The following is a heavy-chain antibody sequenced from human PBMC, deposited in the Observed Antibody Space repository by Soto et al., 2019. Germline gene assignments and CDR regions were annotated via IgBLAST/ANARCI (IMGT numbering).Heavy chain of an antibody. Sequence: QVTLKESGPTLVKPTQTLTLTCTVSGLSLRTTGVGVGWVRQPPGQALEWLALLYWDDDKRYSLSLRSRLTIAKGISEKQVVLTMTNMDTVDTATYYCVQSRCGGDCLEIYSSHAYNGLDVWGQGTTVTVSS. CDR2: LYWDDDK. J-gene: IGHJ6*02. CDR1: GLSLRTTGVG. D-gene: IGHD2-21*02. V-gene: IGHV2-5*02. CDR3: VQSRCGGDCLEIYSSHAYNGLDV.